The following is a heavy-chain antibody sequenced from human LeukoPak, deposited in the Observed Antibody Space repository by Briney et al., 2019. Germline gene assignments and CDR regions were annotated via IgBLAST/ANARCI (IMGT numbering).Heavy chain of an antibody. CDR3: AKERKYYDFWSGYYTGGYYFDY. CDR1: GFTFSSYA. Sequence: PGGSLRLSCAASGFTFSSYAMSWVRQAPGKGLEWVSAISGSGGSTYYADSVKGRFTISRDNSKNTLYLQMNSLRAEDTAVYYCAKERKYYDFWSGYYTGGYYFDYWGQGTLVTVSS. J-gene: IGHJ4*02. D-gene: IGHD3-3*01. CDR2: ISGSGGST. V-gene: IGHV3-23*01.